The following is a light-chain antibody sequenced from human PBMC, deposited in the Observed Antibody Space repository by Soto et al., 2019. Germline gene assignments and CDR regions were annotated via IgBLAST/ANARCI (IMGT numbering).Light chain of an antibody. Sequence: IRLTQSPPTLSASVGDRVTITCRASQTITTWMAWYRQKPGKAPKLLVYDASTLQSGVATRFSGSGSGTEFTLIISGLQPEDSATYYCQQYTKTNNPWMFGQGTKVDIK. CDR3: QQYTKTNNPWM. V-gene: IGKV1-5*01. J-gene: IGKJ1*01. CDR2: DAS. CDR1: QTITTW.